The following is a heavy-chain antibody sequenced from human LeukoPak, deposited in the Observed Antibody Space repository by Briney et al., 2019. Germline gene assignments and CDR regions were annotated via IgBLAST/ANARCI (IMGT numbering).Heavy chain of an antibody. V-gene: IGHV3-30*18. Sequence: GGSLRLSCAASGFTFSSYGMHWVRQAPGKGLEWVAVISYDGSNKYYADSVKGRFTISRDNSKNTLYLQMNSLRAEDTAVYYCAKPQPCIVGANYYFDYWGQGTLVTVSS. CDR1: GFTFSSYG. CDR3: AKPQPCIVGANYYFDY. D-gene: IGHD1-26*01. J-gene: IGHJ4*02. CDR2: ISYDGSNK.